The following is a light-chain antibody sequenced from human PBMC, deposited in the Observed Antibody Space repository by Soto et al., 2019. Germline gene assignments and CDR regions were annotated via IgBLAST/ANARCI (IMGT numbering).Light chain of an antibody. V-gene: IGKV3-20*01. J-gene: IGKJ5*01. CDR2: GAS. CDR1: QSVSSSY. CDR3: HQYGISPPVT. Sequence: EIVLTQSPGTLSLSPGERATLSCRASQSVSSSYLAWYQQKPGQAPRLLIYGASSRATAIPDRFSGSGSGTDFTLTISRLEPEDFAMYYCHQYGISPPVTFGQGTRLEIK.